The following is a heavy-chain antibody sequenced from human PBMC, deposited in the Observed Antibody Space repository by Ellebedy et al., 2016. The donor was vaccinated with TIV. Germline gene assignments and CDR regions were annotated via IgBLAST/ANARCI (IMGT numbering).Heavy chain of an antibody. CDR3: ARQGDFYASGNFPYFDS. D-gene: IGHD2/OR15-2a*01. CDR1: GGSIRGYY. CDR2: IFPGATT. J-gene: IGHJ4*01. V-gene: IGHV4-4*08. Sequence: SETLSLTCSVSGGSIRGYYWSWIRQTPGKGLEWIGYIFPGATTEYNPSLQSRVTISIDTSQNHFSLKLNSVTAADTAVYYCARQGDFYASGNFPYFDSWGHGTVVTVS.